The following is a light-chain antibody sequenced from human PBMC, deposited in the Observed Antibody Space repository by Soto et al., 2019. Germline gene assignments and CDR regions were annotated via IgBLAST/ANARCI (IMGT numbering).Light chain of an antibody. CDR1: RNISFY. J-gene: IGKJ3*01. CDR3: QQSHDTTFT. V-gene: IGKV1-39*01. CDR2: KAS. Sequence: DIQMTQSPSTLSASVGDRVTITCRASRNISFYLNWYQQRPGKVPRLLIYKASTLQSGVPSRFSGGGSGTTFTLAIAGVQREDFATYFCQQSHDTTFTFVPGTQVDV.